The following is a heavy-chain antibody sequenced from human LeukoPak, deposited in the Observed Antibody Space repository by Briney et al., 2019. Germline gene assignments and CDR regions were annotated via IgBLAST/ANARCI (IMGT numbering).Heavy chain of an antibody. Sequence: ASVKVSCKASGYTFGSDDINWVRQATGQGLEWMGWINPNNGNLGYAQKFQGRVTITRNTPISTAYMELSSLTSEDTAVYYCARALHYHDSSGYYGWFDPWGQGTLVTVSS. CDR2: INPNNGNL. CDR1: GYTFGSDD. D-gene: IGHD3-22*01. V-gene: IGHV1-8*03. CDR3: ARALHYHDSSGYYGWFDP. J-gene: IGHJ5*02.